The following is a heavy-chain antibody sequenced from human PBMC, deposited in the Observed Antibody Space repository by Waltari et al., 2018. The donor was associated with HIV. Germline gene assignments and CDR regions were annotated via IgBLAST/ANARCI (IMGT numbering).Heavy chain of an antibody. CDR1: GVSFRTYD. Sequence: EVLLLEPGGRLLQLGDYLRRYLTASGVSFRTYDMKRVRQAPGKGLGWVSGSSGSGDNRFYADSVKGRFTISRDNSKNKVFLQMKSLRPEDTAFYYCTKDPVTAVGNINWFDPWGQGTLVTVSS. CDR3: TKDPVTAVGNINWFDP. D-gene: IGHD6-13*01. CDR2: SSGSGDNR. J-gene: IGHJ5*02. V-gene: IGHV3-23*01.